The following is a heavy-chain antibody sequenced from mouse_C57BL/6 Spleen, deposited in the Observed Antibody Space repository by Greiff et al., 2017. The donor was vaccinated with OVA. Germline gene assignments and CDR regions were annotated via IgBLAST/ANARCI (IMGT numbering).Heavy chain of an antibody. CDR1: GYAFSSSW. J-gene: IGHJ1*03. Sequence: QVQLQQSGPELVKPGASVKISCKASGYAFSSSWMNWVKQRPGKGLEWIGRIYPGDGDTNYNGKFKGKATLTADKSSSTAYMQLSSLTSEDSAVYFCARRDFDVWGTGTTVTVSS. V-gene: IGHV1-82*01. CDR2: IYPGDGDT. CDR3: ARRDFDV.